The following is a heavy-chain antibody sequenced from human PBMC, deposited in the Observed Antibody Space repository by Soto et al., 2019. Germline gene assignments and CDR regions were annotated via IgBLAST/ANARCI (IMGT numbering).Heavy chain of an antibody. Sequence: QVQLVESGGGVVQPGRSLRLSCAASGFTFSSYGMHWVRQAPGKGLEWVAVIWYDGSNKYYADSVKGRFTISRDNSKNTLYLQMNSLRAEDTAVYYCARVGEQWVIRGLGDYWGQGTLVTVSS. V-gene: IGHV3-33*01. J-gene: IGHJ4*02. D-gene: IGHD6-19*01. CDR2: IWYDGSNK. CDR1: GFTFSSYG. CDR3: ARVGEQWVIRGLGDY.